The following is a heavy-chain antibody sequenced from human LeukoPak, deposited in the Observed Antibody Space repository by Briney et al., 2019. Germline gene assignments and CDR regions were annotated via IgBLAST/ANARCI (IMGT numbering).Heavy chain of an antibody. CDR2: MWYDGSNK. Sequence: PGRSLRLSCAASGFTFSSYGMHWVRQAPGKGLEWVAVMWYDGSNKYYADSVKGRFTISRDNSKNTLYLQMNGLRAEDTAVYYCARDFKVRYSYGKYGMDVWGQGTTVTVSS. CDR3: ARDFKVRYSYGKYGMDV. V-gene: IGHV3-33*01. D-gene: IGHD5-18*01. CDR1: GFTFSSYG. J-gene: IGHJ6*02.